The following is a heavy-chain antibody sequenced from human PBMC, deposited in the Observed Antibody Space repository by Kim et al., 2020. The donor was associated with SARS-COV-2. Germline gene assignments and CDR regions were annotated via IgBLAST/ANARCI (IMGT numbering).Heavy chain of an antibody. D-gene: IGHD5-12*01. V-gene: IGHV3-11*01. CDR1: GLSFSDSY. J-gene: IGHJ4*02. CDR3: ARSGNGYNAFGI. Sequence: GGSLRLSCAASGLSFSDSYMNWVRQAPGKGLEWLSFISTRRESIFYADSVEGRFTISRDNAKNSLYLQMNYLRDEDTAVYYCARSGNGYNAFGIWGQGVLVTVSS. CDR2: ISTRRESI.